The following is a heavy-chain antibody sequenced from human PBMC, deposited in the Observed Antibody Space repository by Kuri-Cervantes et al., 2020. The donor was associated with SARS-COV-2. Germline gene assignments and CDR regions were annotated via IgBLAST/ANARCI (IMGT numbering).Heavy chain of an antibody. CDR1: GGSISSSISSSSYY. V-gene: IGHV4-39*01. Sequence: GSLRLSCTVSGGSISSSISSSSYYWGWIRQPPGKGLEWIGSIYYSGSTYYNPSLKSRVTISVDTSKNQFSLKLISVTAADTAVYYCARRSTSITIFGVVNINPFDYWGQGTLVTVSS. J-gene: IGHJ4*02. CDR3: ARRSTSITIFGVVNINPFDY. CDR2: IYYSGST. D-gene: IGHD3-3*01.